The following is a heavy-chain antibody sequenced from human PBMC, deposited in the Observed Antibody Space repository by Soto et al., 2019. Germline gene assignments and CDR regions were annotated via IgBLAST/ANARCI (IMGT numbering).Heavy chain of an antibody. V-gene: IGHV5-51*01. CDR2: IYPGDSDT. J-gene: IGHJ4*02. Sequence: GESLKISCKGSGYSFTSYWIGWVRQMPGKGLEWMGIIYPGDSDTRYNPSFQGQVTISADKSISTAYLQWSSLKASDTAMYYCARRTRYCSGGTCYSLGLDYWGQGTLVTVSS. D-gene: IGHD2-15*01. CDR1: GYSFTSYW. CDR3: ARRTRYCSGGTCYSLGLDY.